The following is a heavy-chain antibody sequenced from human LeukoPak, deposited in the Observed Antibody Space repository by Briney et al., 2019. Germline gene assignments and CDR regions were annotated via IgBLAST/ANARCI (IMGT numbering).Heavy chain of an antibody. Sequence: GGSLRLSCAASGFTFSSYWMSWVRQAPGKGLEWVANIKQDGSEKYYVGSVKGRFTISRDNAKNSLYLQMNSLRAEDTAVYYCARDGGGYCSSTSCYPDYWGQGTLVTVSS. CDR3: ARDGGGYCSSTSCYPDY. CDR1: GFTFSSYW. D-gene: IGHD2-2*01. CDR2: IKQDGSEK. J-gene: IGHJ4*02. V-gene: IGHV3-7*01.